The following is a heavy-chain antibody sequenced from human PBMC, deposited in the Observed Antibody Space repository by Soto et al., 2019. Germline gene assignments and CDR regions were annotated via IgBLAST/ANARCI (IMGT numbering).Heavy chain of an antibody. CDR1: GGSFSGYY. J-gene: IGHJ5*02. D-gene: IGHD3-22*01. V-gene: IGHV4-34*01. CDR2: INHSGST. CDR3: ARGDDSTPLFGWFDP. Sequence: QVQLQQWGAGLLKPSETLSLTCAVYGGSFSGYYWSWIRQPPGKGLEWIGEINHSGSTNYNPSLNSRVTISVDASMNQFSLKLSSVTAADTAVYYCARGDDSTPLFGWFDPWGQGTLVTVSS.